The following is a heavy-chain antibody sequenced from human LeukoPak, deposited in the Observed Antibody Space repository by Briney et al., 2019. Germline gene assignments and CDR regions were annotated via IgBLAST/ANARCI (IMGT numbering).Heavy chain of an antibody. CDR3: ARDGNCSSTSCYTEVYFDL. J-gene: IGHJ2*01. CDR1: GYTFTTYD. D-gene: IGHD2-2*02. Sequence: ASVKVSCEASGYTFTTYDINWVRQATGQGLEWMGWMNPNSGNTGYAQKFQGRVTMTRNTSISTAYMELSSLRFEDTAVYYCARDGNCSSTSCYTEVYFDLWGRGTLVTVSS. CDR2: MNPNSGNT. V-gene: IGHV1-8*01.